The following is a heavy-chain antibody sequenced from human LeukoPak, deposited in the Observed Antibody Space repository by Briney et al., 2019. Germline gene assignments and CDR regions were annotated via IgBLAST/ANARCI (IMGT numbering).Heavy chain of an antibody. V-gene: IGHV3-7*02. CDR2: IKKDGSQK. CDR1: GFTFSSYW. Sequence: GGSLRLSCAASGFTFSSYWMIWVRQAPGKGLEWVANIKKDGSQKYYVVSVKGRFTISRDNAKNSLYLQMNSLRAEDTAVYYCASGSGCIFDHWGQGTLVTVSS. J-gene: IGHJ4*02. CDR3: ASGSGCIFDH. D-gene: IGHD6-19*01.